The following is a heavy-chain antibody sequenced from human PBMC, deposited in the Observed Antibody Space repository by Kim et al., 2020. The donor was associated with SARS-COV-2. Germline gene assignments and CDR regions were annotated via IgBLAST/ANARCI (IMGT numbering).Heavy chain of an antibody. CDR1: GGSISSYY. J-gene: IGHJ4*02. V-gene: IGHV4-59*13. CDR2: IYYSGST. CDR3: ARGGGGSYYFDY. Sequence: SETLSLTCTVSGGSISSYYWSWIRQPPGKGLEWIGYIYYSGSTNYNPSLKSRVTISVDTSKNQFSLKLSSVTAADTAVYYCARGGGGSYYFDYWGQGTLVTVSS. D-gene: IGHD2-15*01.